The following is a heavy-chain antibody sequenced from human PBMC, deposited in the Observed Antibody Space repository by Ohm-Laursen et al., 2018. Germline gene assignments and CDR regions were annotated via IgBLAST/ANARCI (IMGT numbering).Heavy chain of an antibody. CDR2: ISWNRGSI. CDR1: GFSFDDYA. V-gene: IGHV3-9*01. D-gene: IGHD3-3*01. Sequence: SLRLSCTASGFSFDDYAMHWVRQAPGKGLEWVSSISWNRGSIAYVDSVKGRFTISRDNAKNSLYLQMNSLRAEDTALYYCAKDSTISLRNFDYWGQGTLVTVSS. J-gene: IGHJ4*02. CDR3: AKDSTISLRNFDY.